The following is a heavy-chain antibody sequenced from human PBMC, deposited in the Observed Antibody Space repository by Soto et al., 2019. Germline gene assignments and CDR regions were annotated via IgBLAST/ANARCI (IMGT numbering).Heavy chain of an antibody. Sequence: SETLSLTCTVSGGSISSGGYYWSWIRQHLGKGLEWIGYIYYSGSTYYNPSLKSRVTISVDTSKNQFSLKLSSVTAADTAVYYCARGDYAYYYYYMDVWGKGTTVTVSS. V-gene: IGHV4-31*03. D-gene: IGHD4-17*01. CDR1: GGSISSGGYY. CDR3: ARGDYAYYYYYMDV. J-gene: IGHJ6*03. CDR2: IYYSGST.